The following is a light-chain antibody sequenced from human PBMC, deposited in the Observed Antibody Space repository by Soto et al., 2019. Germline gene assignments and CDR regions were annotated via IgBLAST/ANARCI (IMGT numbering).Light chain of an antibody. CDR2: DVS. V-gene: IGLV2-14*01. CDR1: SSDIGGYDY. CDR3: NSYTTSSSLYV. Sequence: QSALTQPASVSGSPGQSIRISCTGTSSDIGGYDYVSWYQQYPGKAPKLMIYDVSNRPSGVSDRFSGSKSANTASLTISGLQAEDEADYYCNSYTTSSSLYVFGTGTKVTVL. J-gene: IGLJ1*01.